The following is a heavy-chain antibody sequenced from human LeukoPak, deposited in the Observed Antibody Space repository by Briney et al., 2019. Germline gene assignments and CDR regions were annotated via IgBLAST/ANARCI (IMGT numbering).Heavy chain of an antibody. V-gene: IGHV1-69-2*01. CDR3: ATYYDYVWGTSKPAFDI. CDR1: GYTFTDYY. D-gene: IGHD3-16*01. CDR2: VDPEDGET. Sequence: ATVKISCKVSGYTFTDYYMHWVQQAPGKGLEWMGLVDPEDGETIYAEKFQGRVTITVDASTDTAYMELSSLRSEDTAVYYCATYYDYVWGTSKPAFDIWGQGTMVTVSS. J-gene: IGHJ3*02.